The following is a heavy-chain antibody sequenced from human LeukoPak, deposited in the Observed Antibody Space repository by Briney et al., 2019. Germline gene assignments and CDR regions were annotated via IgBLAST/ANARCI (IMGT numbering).Heavy chain of an antibody. CDR3: AKARKMTNWPFYFDN. CDR1: GFTFSSCS. J-gene: IGHJ4*02. Sequence: GGSLRLSCAASGFTFSSCSMNWVRQAPGKGLEWVSYISSSSNTIYYADSVKGRFTISRDNAKNSLYLQMNSLRDEDTAVYYCAKARKMTNWPFYFDNWGQGTLVIVSS. CDR2: ISSSSNTI. D-gene: IGHD7-27*01. V-gene: IGHV3-48*02.